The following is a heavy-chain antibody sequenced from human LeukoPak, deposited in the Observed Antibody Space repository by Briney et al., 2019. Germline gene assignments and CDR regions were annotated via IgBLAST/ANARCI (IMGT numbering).Heavy chain of an antibody. V-gene: IGHV3-21*01. J-gene: IGHJ4*02. CDR3: ARDLLGGWGGY. CDR2: ISSSSSYI. CDR1: GFTFSSYS. D-gene: IGHD6-19*01. Sequence: GGSLRLSCAASGFTFSSYSMNWVRQAPGKGLEWISSISSSSSYIYYADSVKGRFTISRDNAKNSLYLQMNSLRAEDTAVYYCARDLLGGWGGYWGQGTLVTVSS.